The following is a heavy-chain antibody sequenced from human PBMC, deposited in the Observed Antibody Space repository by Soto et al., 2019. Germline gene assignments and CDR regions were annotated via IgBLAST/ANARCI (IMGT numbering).Heavy chain of an antibody. D-gene: IGHD1-1*01. CDR1: GYTFTGYY. J-gene: IGHJ6*02. Sequence: GASVKVSCKASGYTFTGYYMHWVRRAPGQGLEWMGWINPNSGGTNYAQKFQGWVTMTRDTSISTAYMELSRLRSDDTAVYYCTRDYTTGTTDYYYYGMDVWGQGTTVTVSS. CDR2: INPNSGGT. V-gene: IGHV1-2*04. CDR3: TRDYTTGTTDYYYYGMDV.